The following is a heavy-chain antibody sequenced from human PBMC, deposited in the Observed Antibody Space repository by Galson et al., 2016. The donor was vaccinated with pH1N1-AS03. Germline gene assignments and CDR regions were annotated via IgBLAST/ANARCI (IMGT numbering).Heavy chain of an antibody. CDR1: GYSFTSYW. J-gene: IGHJ4*02. D-gene: IGHD3-22*01. CDR3: ARPGGGAESTMIVVVPESAEDY. Sequence: QSGAEVKKPGESLRISCKGSGYSFTSYWISWVRQMPGKGLEWMGRIDPSDSYTNYSPSFQGHVTISADKSISTAYLQWSSLKASDTAMYYCARPGGGAESTMIVVVPESAEDYWGPGTLVTVSS. CDR2: IDPSDSYT. V-gene: IGHV5-10-1*01.